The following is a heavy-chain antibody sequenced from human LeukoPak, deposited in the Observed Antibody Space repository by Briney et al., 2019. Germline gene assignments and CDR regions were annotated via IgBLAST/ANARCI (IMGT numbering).Heavy chain of an antibody. V-gene: IGHV3-48*03. CDR3: AKGPPGYGYCMDV. Sequence: GGSLRLSCAASGFTFSSYEMNWVRQAPGKGLEWVSQISSSGYTMYYVDSVKGRFTISRDNAKNSLSLQMNSLRAEDMAVYYCAKGPPGYGYCMDVWGQGTTVTVSS. CDR2: ISSSGYTM. D-gene: IGHD5-18*01. CDR1: GFTFSSYE. J-gene: IGHJ6*02.